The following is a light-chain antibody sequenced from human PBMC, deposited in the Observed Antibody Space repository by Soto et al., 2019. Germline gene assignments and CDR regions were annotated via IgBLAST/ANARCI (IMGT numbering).Light chain of an antibody. CDR3: QSYDSSLSVYV. V-gene: IGLV1-40*01. CDR2: GNS. CDR1: SSHIGSNY. Sequence: QSVLTQPPSASGAPGQRVTISCSGSSSHIGSNYVYWYQQLPGTAPKLLIYGNSNRPSGVPDRFSGSKSGTSASLAITGLQAEDEADYYCQSYDSSLSVYVFGTGTKVTVL. J-gene: IGLJ1*01.